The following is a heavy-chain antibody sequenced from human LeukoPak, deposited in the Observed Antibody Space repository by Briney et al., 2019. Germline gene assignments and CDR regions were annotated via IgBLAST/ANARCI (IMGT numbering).Heavy chain of an antibody. CDR1: GYXXTSXX. CDR3: ARALLWFGXPSXIDN. J-gene: IGHJ4*02. V-gene: IGHV1-18*01. CDR2: XTAYNDNT. Sequence: SCKAXGYXXTSXXXXXXRXXXXXGLXXXGXXTAYNDNTNYAQKLQGRVTMTTDTSTSTPYMELRSLRSDDTAVYYCARALLWFGXPSXIDNWGQGTLVXASS. D-gene: IGHD3-10*01.